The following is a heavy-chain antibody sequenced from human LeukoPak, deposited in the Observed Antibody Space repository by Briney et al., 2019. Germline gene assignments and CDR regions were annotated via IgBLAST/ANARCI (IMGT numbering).Heavy chain of an antibody. J-gene: IGHJ6*02. CDR3: AREYCSSTSCYTPYYYYGMDV. D-gene: IGHD2-2*02. Sequence: ASVKVSCKASGGTFSSYAISWVRQAPGQGLEWMGGIIPIFGTANYAQKFQGRVTITADESTSTAYMELSSLRSEDMAVYYCAREYCSSTSCYTPYYYYGMDVWGQGTTVTVSS. CDR2: IIPIFGTA. V-gene: IGHV1-69*13. CDR1: GGTFSSYA.